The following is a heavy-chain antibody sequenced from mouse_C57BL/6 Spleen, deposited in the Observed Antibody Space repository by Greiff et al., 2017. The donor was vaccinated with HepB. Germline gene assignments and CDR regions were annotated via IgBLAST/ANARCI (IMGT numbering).Heavy chain of an antibody. V-gene: IGHV1-76*01. CDR2: IYPGSGNT. CDR3: ARDGYYEKDAMDY. D-gene: IGHD2-3*01. CDR1: GYTFTDYY. Sequence: QVQLKESGAELVRPGASVKLSCKASGYTFTDYYINWVKQRPGQGLEWIARIYPGSGNTYYNEKFKGKATLTAEKSSSTAYMQLSSLTSEDSAVYFCARDGYYEKDAMDYWGQGTSVTVSS. J-gene: IGHJ4*01.